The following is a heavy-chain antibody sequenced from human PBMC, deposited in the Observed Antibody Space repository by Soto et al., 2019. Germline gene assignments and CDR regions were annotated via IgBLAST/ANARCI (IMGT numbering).Heavy chain of an antibody. CDR2: ISSSSSYI. J-gene: IGHJ4*02. CDR1: GFTFSSYS. Sequence: GGSLGLSCAASGFTFSSYSMNWVRQAPGKGLEWVSSISSSSSYIYYADSVKGRFTISRDNAKNSLYLQMNSLRAEDTAVYYCARGEYCTNGVCFDYWGQGTLVTVSS. CDR3: ARGEYCTNGVCFDY. D-gene: IGHD2-8*01. V-gene: IGHV3-21*01.